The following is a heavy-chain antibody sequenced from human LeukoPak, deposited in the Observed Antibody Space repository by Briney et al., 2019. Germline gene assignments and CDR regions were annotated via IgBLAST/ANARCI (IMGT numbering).Heavy chain of an antibody. D-gene: IGHD3-22*01. CDR1: GFTFSSYG. CDR2: IWYDGSNK. V-gene: IGHV3-33*06. J-gene: IGHJ6*03. Sequence: PGGSLRLSCAASGFTFSSYGMHWVRQAPGEGLEWVAVIWYDGSNKYYADSVKGRFTISRDNSKNTLYLQMNRLRAEDKAVYYCAKGKYTMIVWDYYMDVWGKGTTVTVSS. CDR3: AKGKYTMIVWDYYMDV.